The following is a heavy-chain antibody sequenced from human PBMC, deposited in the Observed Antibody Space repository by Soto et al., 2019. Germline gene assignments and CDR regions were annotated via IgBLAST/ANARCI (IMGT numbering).Heavy chain of an antibody. Sequence: GGSLRLSCKAYGFAFRDYYMAWVRQAPGKGLEWVGRIKSKTDGGTTDYAAPVKGRFTISRDDSKNTLYLQMNSLKTEDTAVYYCTTDFDIVVVPAANWGAFDIWGQGTMVTVSS. J-gene: IGHJ3*02. CDR3: TTDFDIVVVPAANWGAFDI. V-gene: IGHV3-15*01. D-gene: IGHD2-2*01. CDR2: IKSKTDGGTT. CDR1: GFAFRDYY.